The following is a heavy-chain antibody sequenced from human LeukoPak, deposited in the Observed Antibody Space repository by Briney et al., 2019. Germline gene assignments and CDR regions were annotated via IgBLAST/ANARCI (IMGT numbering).Heavy chain of an antibody. V-gene: IGHV4-59*01. CDR3: ARDRGYSYHLDY. D-gene: IGHD5-18*01. Sequence: KPSETLSLTCSVYGGSISTYYWTWIRQPPGKGLEWIGYIYYSGGTNYNPSLKSRVTMSVDASKNQFSLKLSSVTAADTAVYYCARDRGYSYHLDYWGQGTLVTVSS. CDR2: IYYSGGT. CDR1: GGSISTYY. J-gene: IGHJ4*02.